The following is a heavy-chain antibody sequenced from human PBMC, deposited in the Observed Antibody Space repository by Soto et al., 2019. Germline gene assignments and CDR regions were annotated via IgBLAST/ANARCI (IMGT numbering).Heavy chain of an antibody. J-gene: IGHJ4*02. V-gene: IGHV4-59*12. CDR1: GDSISSYY. D-gene: IGHD3-22*01. CDR2: IDHSGNT. CDR3: ARGYFYDSSAYYSYIDY. Sequence: SETLSLTCTVSGDSISSYYWSWIRQPPGKGLEWIGQIDHSGNTDYNPSLKSRVTISGDKSKNQFSLRLSSVTAADTAVYYCARGYFYDSSAYYSYIDYWSQGTLVT.